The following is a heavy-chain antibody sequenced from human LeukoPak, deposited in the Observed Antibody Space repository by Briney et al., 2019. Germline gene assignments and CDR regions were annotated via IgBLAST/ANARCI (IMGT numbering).Heavy chain of an antibody. Sequence: GESLQISCEGSGYSFTNYWIAWVRQLPGKGLEWMGIIYPGDSDARYSPSFQGQVTISADKSISTAYLQWSSLKASDTAMYYCARYYYDTSGYWSLDYWGQGTLVTVSS. CDR2: IYPGDSDA. CDR1: GYSFTNYW. D-gene: IGHD3-22*01. V-gene: IGHV5-51*01. CDR3: ARYYYDTSGYWSLDY. J-gene: IGHJ4*02.